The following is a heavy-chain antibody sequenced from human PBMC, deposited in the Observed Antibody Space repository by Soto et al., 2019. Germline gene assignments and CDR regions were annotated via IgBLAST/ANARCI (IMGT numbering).Heavy chain of an antibody. J-gene: IGHJ6*01. V-gene: IGHV4-39*01. CDR3: ARHLRPYGSGSYKKYYYYGMDV. D-gene: IGHD3-10*01. Sequence: PAETLSLTCTFSVGSISISSYYWGWIRQPPGKGMEWIGSIYYSGSTYYNPSLKSRVTISVDTSKNQFSLKLSSVTAADTAVYYCARHLRPYGSGSYKKYYYYGMDVWGHGTTVTVSS. CDR2: IYYSGST. CDR1: VGSISISSYY.